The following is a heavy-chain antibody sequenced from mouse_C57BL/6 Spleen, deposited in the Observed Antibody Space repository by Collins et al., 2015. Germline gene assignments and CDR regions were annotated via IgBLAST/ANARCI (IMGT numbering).Heavy chain of an antibody. CDR1: GFSLTSYG. J-gene: IGHJ3*01. Sequence: QVQLKESGPGLVAPSQSLSITCTVSGFSLTSYGVSWVRQPPGKGLEWLGVIWSGGSTDYNAAFISRLSVSKDNSKSQVFFKMNSLQANDTAIYYCARGRYDVAYWGQGTLVTVSA. CDR2: IWSGGST. D-gene: IGHD2-14*01. CDR3: ARGRYDVAY. V-gene: IGHV2-2*02.